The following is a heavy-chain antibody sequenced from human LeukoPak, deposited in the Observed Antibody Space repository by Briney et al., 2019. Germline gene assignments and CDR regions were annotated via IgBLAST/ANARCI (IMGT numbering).Heavy chain of an antibody. J-gene: IGHJ5*02. V-gene: IGHV1-2*02. Sequence: GASVTVSCKASGYTFTGYYMHWVRQAPGQGHEWMGWINPNSGGTNYAQKFQGRVTMTRDTSISTAYMELSRLRSDDTAVYYCARAPRLPRNWFDPWGQGTLVTVSS. CDR3: ARAPRLPRNWFDP. CDR1: GYTFTGYY. CDR2: INPNSGGT.